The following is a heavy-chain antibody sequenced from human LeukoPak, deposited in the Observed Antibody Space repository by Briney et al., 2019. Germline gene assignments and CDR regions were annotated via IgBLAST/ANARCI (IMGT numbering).Heavy chain of an antibody. J-gene: IGHJ4*02. V-gene: IGHV3-30*18. Sequence: GGSLRLSCAASGFTFSSYGMHWVRQAPGKGLEWVAVISYDGSNKCYADSVKGRFTISRDNSKNTLYLQMNSLRDEDTAVYYCAKDITPGDGYIDFDYWGQGTLVTVSS. CDR2: ISYDGSNK. D-gene: IGHD5-24*01. CDR1: GFTFSSYG. CDR3: AKDITPGDGYIDFDY.